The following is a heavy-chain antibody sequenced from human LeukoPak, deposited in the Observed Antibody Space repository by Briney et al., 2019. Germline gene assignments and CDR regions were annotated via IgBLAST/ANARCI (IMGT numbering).Heavy chain of an antibody. J-gene: IGHJ6*02. CDR2: MNPNSGNT. Sequence: GASVRVSCKASGYTFTSYDINWVRQATGQGREGMGWMNPNSGNTGYAQKFQGRVTMTRNTSISTAYMELSSLRSEDTAVYYCARGAVATIPYYYYYYGMDIWGQGTTVTVSS. CDR3: ARGAVATIPYYYYYYGMDI. V-gene: IGHV1-8*01. CDR1: GYTFTSYD. D-gene: IGHD5-12*01.